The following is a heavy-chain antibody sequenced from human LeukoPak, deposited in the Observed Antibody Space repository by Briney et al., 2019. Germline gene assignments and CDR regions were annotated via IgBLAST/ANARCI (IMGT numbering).Heavy chain of an antibody. V-gene: IGHV3-21*01. CDR2: ISSSSSYI. CDR3: ARQSFGELSRDY. CDR1: GFTFSSYS. J-gene: IGHJ4*02. D-gene: IGHD3-10*01. Sequence: GGSLRLPCAASGFTFSSYSMNWVRQAPGKGLEWVSSISSSSSYIYYADSVKGRFTISRDNAKNSLYLQMNSLRAEDTAVYYCARQSFGELSRDYWGQGTLVTVSS.